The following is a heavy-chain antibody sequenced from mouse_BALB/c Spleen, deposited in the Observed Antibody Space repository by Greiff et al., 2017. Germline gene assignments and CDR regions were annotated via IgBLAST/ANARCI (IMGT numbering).Heavy chain of an antibody. CDR3: ARGSFITTVVDY. CDR2: ISYDGSN. Sequence: EVQLQESGPGLVKPSQSLSLTCSVTGYSITSGYYWNWIRQFPGNKLEWMGYISYDGSNNYNPSLKNRISITRDTSKNQFFLKLNSVTTEDTATYYCARGSFITTVVDYWGQGTTLTVSS. CDR1: GYSITSGYY. D-gene: IGHD1-1*01. J-gene: IGHJ2*01. V-gene: IGHV3-6*02.